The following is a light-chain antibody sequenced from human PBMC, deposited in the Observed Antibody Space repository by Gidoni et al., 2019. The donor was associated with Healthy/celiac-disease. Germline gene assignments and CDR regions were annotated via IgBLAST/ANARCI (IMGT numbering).Light chain of an antibody. CDR1: SGDVGGNNY. J-gene: IGLJ3*02. CDR3: SSYTGSSTWV. CDR2: DVS. Sequence: QSAPTQPASLSGSPGQSITISCTGTSGDVGGNNYASWYQRHPGKAPKLMIYDVSNRPSGVSNRFSGSKSGNTASLTISGLQAEDEADYYCSSYTGSSTWVFGGGTKLTVL. V-gene: IGLV2-14*03.